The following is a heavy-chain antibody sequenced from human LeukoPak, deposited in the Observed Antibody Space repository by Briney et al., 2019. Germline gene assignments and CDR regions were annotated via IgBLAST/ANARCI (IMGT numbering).Heavy chain of an antibody. CDR3: AKYGSGSYEFDY. Sequence: GGSLRLSCAASGFYFDDYGTSWVRQAPGKGLEWVSGINWNGGSTNYADSVKGRFTISRDNAKNSLYLQMNSLRAEDTAVYYCAKYGSGSYEFDYWGQGTLVTVSS. V-gene: IGHV3-20*04. CDR2: INWNGGST. D-gene: IGHD3-10*01. CDR1: GFYFDDYG. J-gene: IGHJ4*02.